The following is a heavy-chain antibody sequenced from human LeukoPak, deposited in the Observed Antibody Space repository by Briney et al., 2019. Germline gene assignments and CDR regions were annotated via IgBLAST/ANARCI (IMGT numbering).Heavy chain of an antibody. Sequence: GGSLRLSCAASGFSFSSYGMHWVRQAPGKGLEWVAFIRYDGSNKYYADSVKGRFTISRDNSKNTLYLQMNSLRAEGTAVYYCAKDWVMITSAPLGVEHWGQGTLVTASS. CDR2: IRYDGSNK. CDR3: AKDWVMITSAPLGVEH. V-gene: IGHV3-30*02. CDR1: GFSFSSYG. J-gene: IGHJ4*02. D-gene: IGHD3-16*01.